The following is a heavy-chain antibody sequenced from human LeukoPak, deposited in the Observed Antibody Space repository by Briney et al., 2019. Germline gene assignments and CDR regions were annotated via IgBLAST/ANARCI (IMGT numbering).Heavy chain of an antibody. CDR1: GGSISSGSYY. Sequence: SQTLSLTCTVSGGSISSGSYYWSWIRQPAGKGLEWIGRIYTSGSTNYNPSLKSRVTTSVDTSKNQFSLKLSSVTAADTAVYYCARSSGDFDHWGQGTLVTVSS. CDR2: IYTSGST. CDR3: ARSSGDFDH. J-gene: IGHJ4*02. D-gene: IGHD6-6*01. V-gene: IGHV4-61*02.